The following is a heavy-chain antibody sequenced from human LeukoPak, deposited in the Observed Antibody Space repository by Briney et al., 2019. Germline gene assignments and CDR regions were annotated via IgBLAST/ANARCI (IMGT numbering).Heavy chain of an antibody. CDR2: IKTDGSST. V-gene: IGHV3-74*01. CDR3: ARGGGQSFIIDS. CDR1: GLTFSSYW. Sequence: GGSLRLSCAASGLTFSSYWMHWVRQAPGKGLVWVSRIKTDGSSTSYADSVKGRFTISRDNAKNTLYLQMNSLRAEDTAVYYCARGGGQSFIIDSWGQGTLVTVSS. J-gene: IGHJ4*02. D-gene: IGHD3-10*01.